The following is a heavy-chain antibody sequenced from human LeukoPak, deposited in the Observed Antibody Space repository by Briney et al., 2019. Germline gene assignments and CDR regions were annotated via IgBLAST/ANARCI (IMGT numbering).Heavy chain of an antibody. CDR3: ASTIPQHDAFDI. J-gene: IGHJ3*02. D-gene: IGHD5-24*01. V-gene: IGHV1-69*05. Sequence: SVKVSCKASLGTFSSYAISWVRQAPGQGLEWMGRIIPIFGTANYTQKFQGRVTIPTDESTSTAYMELSSLRSEDTAVYYCASTIPQHDAFDIWGQGTMVTVSS. CDR2: IIPIFGTA. CDR1: LGTFSSYA.